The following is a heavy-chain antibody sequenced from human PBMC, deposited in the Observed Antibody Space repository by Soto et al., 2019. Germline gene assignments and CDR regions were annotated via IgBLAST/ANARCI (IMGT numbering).Heavy chain of an antibody. D-gene: IGHD3-9*01. CDR3: ARDLNNYDTRGWVGFDY. CDR2: ISPYNGNK. J-gene: IGHJ4*02. CDR1: GYTFATYG. V-gene: IGHV1-18*01. Sequence: EASVKVSCKAFGYTFATYGISWVRQAPGQGLEWMGWISPYNGNKDYAKKVQGRVTMTTDTSTSTAYMELRSLRSDDTAVYYCARDLNNYDTRGWVGFDYWGQGTLVTVSS.